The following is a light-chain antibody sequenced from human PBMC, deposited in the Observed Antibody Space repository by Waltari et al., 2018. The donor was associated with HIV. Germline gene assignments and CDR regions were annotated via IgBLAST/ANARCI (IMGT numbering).Light chain of an antibody. CDR1: SSDIGSYNF. J-gene: IGLJ1*01. Sequence: QSALAQPASVSGSPGRSATISCTGTSSDIGSYNFISWYQQHPGKAPKLLIYDITYRPSGISNRFSGSRSGDTASLTISGLLPEDEAHYYCSSYTSSSTFTFGTGTKVTVL. CDR3: SSYTSSSTFT. CDR2: DIT. V-gene: IGLV2-14*01.